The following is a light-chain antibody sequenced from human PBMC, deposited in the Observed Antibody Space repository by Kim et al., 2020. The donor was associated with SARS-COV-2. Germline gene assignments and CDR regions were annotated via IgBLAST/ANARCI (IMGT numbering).Light chain of an antibody. V-gene: IGLV3-25*03. Sequence: SYELTQPPSVSVSPGQTATITCSGDALPKQYAYWYQQKPGQAPVLVIYKDSERPSGIPERFSGSSSGTTVTLTISGVQAEDEADYYCQSADSSGTYWVFG. CDR2: KDS. CDR1: ALPKQY. J-gene: IGLJ3*02. CDR3: QSADSSGTYWV.